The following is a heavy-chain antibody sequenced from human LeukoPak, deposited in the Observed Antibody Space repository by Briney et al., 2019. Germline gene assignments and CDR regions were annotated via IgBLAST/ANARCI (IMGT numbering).Heavy chain of an antibody. CDR2: IYYSGST. Sequence: SETLSLTCTVSGGSISSYYWSWIRQPPGKGLEWIGYIYYSGSTNYNPSLKRRVTISVDTSKNQFSLELSSVTAADTAVYYCARTITIFGALGYFDYWGQGTLVTVSS. CDR3: ARTITIFGALGYFDY. D-gene: IGHD3-3*01. CDR1: GGSISSYY. V-gene: IGHV4-59*12. J-gene: IGHJ4*02.